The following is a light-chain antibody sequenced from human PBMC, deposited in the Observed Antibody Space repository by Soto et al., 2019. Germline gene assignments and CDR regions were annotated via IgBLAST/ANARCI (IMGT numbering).Light chain of an antibody. CDR1: SSDVGAYNY. J-gene: IGLJ1*01. CDR2: DVS. Sequence: QSALTQPASVSGSPGQSITISCTGTSSDVGAYNYDSWYQQYPGEAPKVIIYDVSHRPAGVSNRFSCSKSGNTASLTISGLQTQDEADYYCSSYTSATTYVFVTGTKVTVL. CDR3: SSYTSATTYV. V-gene: IGLV2-14*01.